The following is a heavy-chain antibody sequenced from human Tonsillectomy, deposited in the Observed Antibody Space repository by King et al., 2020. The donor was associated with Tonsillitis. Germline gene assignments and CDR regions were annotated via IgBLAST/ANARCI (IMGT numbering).Heavy chain of an antibody. Sequence: QLVQSGAEVKKPGESLKISCKGSGNTFSNYWIGWVRQMPGKGLEWMGIIYPGDSDTKYSPSFQGQVTISADKPISTAYLQWSSLKASDTAMYYCATLPRELPHGAFDIWGQGTMVTVSS. CDR2: IYPGDSDT. CDR3: ATLPRELPHGAFDI. D-gene: IGHD2-21*01. V-gene: IGHV5-51*01. CDR1: GNTFSNYW. J-gene: IGHJ3*02.